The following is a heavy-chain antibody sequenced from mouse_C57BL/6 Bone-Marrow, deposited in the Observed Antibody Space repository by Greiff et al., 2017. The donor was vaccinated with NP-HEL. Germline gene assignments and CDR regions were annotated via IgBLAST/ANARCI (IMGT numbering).Heavy chain of an antibody. D-gene: IGHD2-1*01. CDR3: ARHPYGNHFAY. J-gene: IGHJ3*01. Sequence: EVQGVESGGGLVQPGGSLKLSCAASGFTFSDYYMYWVRQTPEKRLEWVAYISNGGGSTYYPDTVKGRFTISRDNAKNTLYLQMSRLKSEDTAMYYCARHPYGNHFAYWGQGTLVTVSA. CDR1: GFTFSDYY. CDR2: ISNGGGST. V-gene: IGHV5-12*01.